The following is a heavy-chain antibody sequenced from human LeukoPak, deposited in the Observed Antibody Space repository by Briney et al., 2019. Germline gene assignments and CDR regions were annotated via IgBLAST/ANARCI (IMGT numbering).Heavy chain of an antibody. CDR2: ISAYNGNT. Sequence: ASVKVSCKASGYTFTSYGISWVRQAPGQGLEWMGWISAYNGNTNYAQKLQGRVTMTTDTSTSTAYMELRSLRSDDTAVYYCARDEPPGYSSSCYIGGDAFDIWGQGTMVTVSS. D-gene: IGHD6-13*01. J-gene: IGHJ3*02. CDR1: GYTFTSYG. V-gene: IGHV1-18*01. CDR3: ARDEPPGYSSSCYIGGDAFDI.